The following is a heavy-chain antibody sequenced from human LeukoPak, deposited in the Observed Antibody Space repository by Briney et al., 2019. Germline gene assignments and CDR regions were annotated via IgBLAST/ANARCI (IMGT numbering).Heavy chain of an antibody. CDR1: GFTFSSYW. CDR3: ARAFDTGFDY. CDR2: INSDGSST. D-gene: IGHD3-9*01. V-gene: IGHV3-74*01. J-gene: IGHJ4*02. Sequence: PGGSLRFSCAASGFTFSSYWMHWVRQARGKGLVWVSRINSDGSSTSYAGSVKGRFTISRDNAKNTLYLQMNSLRAEDTAVYYCARAFDTGFDYWGQGTLVTVSS.